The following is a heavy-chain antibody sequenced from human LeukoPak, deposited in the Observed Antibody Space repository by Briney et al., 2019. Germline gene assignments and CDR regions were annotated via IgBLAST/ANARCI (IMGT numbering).Heavy chain of an antibody. V-gene: IGHV1-18*01. D-gene: IGHD3-16*01. Sequence: ASVKVSCKTSAYSFTNYGITWVRQAPGQGLEWTGWISTYNSNTNYAQKFQGRVTMTTDTSTSTAYMELRSLRSDDTAVYYCARATAGAGGGDDAFDIWGQGTMVTVSS. CDR1: AYSFTNYG. CDR3: ARATAGAGGGDDAFDI. CDR2: ISTYNSNT. J-gene: IGHJ3*02.